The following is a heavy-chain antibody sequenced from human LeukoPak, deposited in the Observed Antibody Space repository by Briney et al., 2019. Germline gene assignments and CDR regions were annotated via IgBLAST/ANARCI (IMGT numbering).Heavy chain of an antibody. D-gene: IGHD3-22*01. CDR1: GFTFSSYA. CDR3: ARTTEDYDSSGYYNAPFDY. CDR2: ISYDGSNK. Sequence: PGRSLRLSCAASGFTFSSYAMHWVRQAPGKGLEWVAVISYDGSNKYYADSVKGRFTISRDNSKNTLYLQMNSLRAEDTAVYYCARTTEDYDSSGYYNAPFDYWGQGTLVTVSS. J-gene: IGHJ4*02. V-gene: IGHV3-30-3*01.